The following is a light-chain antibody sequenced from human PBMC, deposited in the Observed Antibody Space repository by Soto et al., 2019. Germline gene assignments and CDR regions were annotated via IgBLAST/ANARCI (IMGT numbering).Light chain of an antibody. J-gene: IGLJ2*01. CDR1: SSNIGNNY. Sequence: QSVLTQPPSVSAAPGQKVTISCSGSSSNIGNNYVSWYQQLPGTAPKLLIYDNNKRPQGIPDRFSGSKSGTSATLGITGLQTGDEADYYGGTLDSRVSAVVFGGGTQLTVL. V-gene: IGLV1-51*01. CDR2: DNN. CDR3: GTLDSRVSAVV.